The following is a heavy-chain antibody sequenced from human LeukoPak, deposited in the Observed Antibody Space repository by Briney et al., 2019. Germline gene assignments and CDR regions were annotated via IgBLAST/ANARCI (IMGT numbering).Heavy chain of an antibody. Sequence: GGSLRLSCAASGFTFRNYWMGWVRQAPGKGLVWVANTKPDGSEEYYADSVRGRFTTSRDNANNLLYLQMNRLRAEDTAVFYCARDGGLNTKCDYWGQGTLVTVSS. J-gene: IGHJ4*02. CDR3: ARDGGLNTKCDY. CDR1: GFTFRNYW. D-gene: IGHD2-15*01. V-gene: IGHV3-7*01. CDR2: TKPDGSEE.